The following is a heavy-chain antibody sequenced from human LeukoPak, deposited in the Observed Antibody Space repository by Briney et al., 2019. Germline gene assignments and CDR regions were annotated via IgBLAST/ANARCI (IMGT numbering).Heavy chain of an antibody. V-gene: IGHV3-23*01. Sequence: PGGSLRLSCAPSRFAPSADAMTTVPQAPGKGLEWVSGISGSGGSTYYADSVKGRFTISRDNSKNTLYLQMSSLRPEDTAVYYCAKERIWLQLGGAFDIWGQGTMVTVSS. J-gene: IGHJ3*02. D-gene: IGHD5-24*01. CDR3: AKERIWLQLGGAFDI. CDR1: RFAPSADA. CDR2: ISGSGGST.